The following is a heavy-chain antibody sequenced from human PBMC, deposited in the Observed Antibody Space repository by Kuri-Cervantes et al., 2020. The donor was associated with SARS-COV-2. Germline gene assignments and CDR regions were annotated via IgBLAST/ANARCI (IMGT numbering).Heavy chain of an antibody. J-gene: IGHJ4*02. D-gene: IGHD2-2*02. V-gene: IGHV1-2*02. CDR2: INPNSGGT. Sequence: ASVKVSCKASGYTFTDYYMHWVRQAPGQGLEWMGWINPNSGGTNYAQKFQGRVTMTRDTSISTAYMELSRLRSDDTAVYYCARADDYCTSTSCYSNVDYWGQGTLVTVSS. CDR1: GYTFTDYY. CDR3: ARADDYCTSTSCYSNVDY.